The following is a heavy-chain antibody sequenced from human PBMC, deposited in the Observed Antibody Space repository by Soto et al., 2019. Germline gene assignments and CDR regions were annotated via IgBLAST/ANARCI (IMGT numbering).Heavy chain of an antibody. CDR3: SRAFCGCTSCHVGKFDY. D-gene: IGHD2-2*01. CDR2: ISDGGGST. J-gene: IGHJ4*02. CDR1: GFTFSKNA. Sequence: LRLSCAASGFTFSKNALSWVRQAPGNGLEWVSGISDGGGSTYYAESVKGRLTISRDKSNNTLYVQMTSLRAEDTAIHYCSRAFCGCTSCHVGKFDYWGQGTLVNVSS. V-gene: IGHV3-23*01.